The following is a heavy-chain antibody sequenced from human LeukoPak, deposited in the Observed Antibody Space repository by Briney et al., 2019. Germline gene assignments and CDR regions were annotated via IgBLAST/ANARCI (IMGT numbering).Heavy chain of an antibody. J-gene: IGHJ4*02. CDR1: GGSISSSSYY. CDR2: IYYSGST. D-gene: IGHD6-13*01. V-gene: IGHV4-39*01. Sequence: SETLSLTCTVSGGSISSSSYYWGWIRQPPGKGLEWIGSIYYSGSTYYNPSLKSRVTISVDTSKNQFSLKLSSVTAADTAVYYCARHWRIAAADGGSFDYWGQGILVTVSS. CDR3: ARHWRIAAADGGSFDY.